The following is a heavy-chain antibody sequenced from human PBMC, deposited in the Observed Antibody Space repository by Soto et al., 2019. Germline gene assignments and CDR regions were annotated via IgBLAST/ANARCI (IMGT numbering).Heavy chain of an antibody. J-gene: IGHJ2*01. D-gene: IGHD7-27*01. Sequence: QVQLQESGPGLVKPSETLSLTCTVSGGSISSYYWSWIRQPPGKGLEWIGYIYYRGSTNYNPSLTLRVTIXXDXPXXQFSLQLCSVTAADTAVYYCAGPGTAGDSFWYFGLWGRGTLFTVSS. CDR2: IYYRGST. CDR1: GGSISSYY. V-gene: IGHV4-59*01. CDR3: AGPGTAGDSFWYFGL.